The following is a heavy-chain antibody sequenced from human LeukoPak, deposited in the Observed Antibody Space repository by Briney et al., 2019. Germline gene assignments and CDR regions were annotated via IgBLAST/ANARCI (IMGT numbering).Heavy chain of an antibody. CDR3: GRFGDFYAAGWLDP. V-gene: IGHV5-51*01. CDR2: IYPDDSDT. CDR1: GNSFTNFW. Sequence: GESLRISCQGSGNSFTNFWIGWVRQTPGKGFEWMGAIYPDDSDTKYNPSFQGRVTISADKSITTAYLQWSSLKASDTAIYYCGRFGDFYAAGWLDPWGQGTHVTVSS. D-gene: IGHD2/OR15-2a*01. J-gene: IGHJ5*02.